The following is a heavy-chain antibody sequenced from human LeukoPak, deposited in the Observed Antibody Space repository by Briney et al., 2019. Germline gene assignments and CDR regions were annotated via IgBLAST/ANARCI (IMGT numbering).Heavy chain of an antibody. CDR1: GYY. CDR2: INPNSGGT. D-gene: IGHD6-13*01. J-gene: IGHJ4*02. V-gene: IGHV1-2*02. Sequence: ASVKVSCKASGYYMHWVRQAPGQGLEWMGWINPNSGGTKYAQKLQGRVTMTTDTSTSTAYMELRSLRSDDTAVYYCARVAAAGLTHLAYWGQGTLVTVSS. CDR3: ARVAAAGLTHLAY.